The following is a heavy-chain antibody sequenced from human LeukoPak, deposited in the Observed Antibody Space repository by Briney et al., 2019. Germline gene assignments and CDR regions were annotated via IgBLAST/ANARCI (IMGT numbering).Heavy chain of an antibody. CDR3: AKGLLWFGELFGPFDY. CDR1: GFTFSSYG. J-gene: IGHJ4*02. CDR2: ISGSGGST. Sequence: GGSLRLSCAASGFTFSSYGMSWVRQAPGKGLEWVSAISGSGGSTYYADSVKGRFTISRDNSKNTLYLQMNSLRAEDTAVYYCAKGLLWFGELFGPFDYWGQGTLVTVPS. V-gene: IGHV3-23*01. D-gene: IGHD3-10*01.